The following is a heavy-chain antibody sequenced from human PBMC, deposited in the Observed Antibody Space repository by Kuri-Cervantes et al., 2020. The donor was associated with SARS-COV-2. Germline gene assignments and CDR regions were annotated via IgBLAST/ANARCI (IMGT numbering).Heavy chain of an antibody. J-gene: IGHJ4*02. CDR3: ARRSTSITIFGVVNINPFDY. Sequence: SETLSLTCTVSGGSISSSSYYWGWIRQPPGKGLEWIGSIYYSGSTYYNPSLKSRVTIPVDTSKNQFSLKLSSVTAADTAVYYCARRSTSITIFGVVNINPFDYWGQGTLVTVSS. CDR2: IYYSGST. V-gene: IGHV4-39*01. CDR1: GGSISSSSYY. D-gene: IGHD3-3*01.